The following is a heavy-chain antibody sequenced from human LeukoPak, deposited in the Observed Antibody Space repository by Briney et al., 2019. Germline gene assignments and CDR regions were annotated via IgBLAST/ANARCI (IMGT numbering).Heavy chain of an antibody. CDR3: ARGDGYNYVPYDY. CDR2: IYTNGST. J-gene: IGHJ4*02. D-gene: IGHD5-24*01. V-gene: IGHV4-61*02. Sequence: SETLSLTCTVSGGSISSGSYYWSWIRQPAGKGLEWIGRIYTNGSTNYNPSLKSRVTISVDTSKNQFSLKLSSVTAADTAVYYCARGDGYNYVPYDYWGQGTLVTVSS. CDR1: GGSISSGSYY.